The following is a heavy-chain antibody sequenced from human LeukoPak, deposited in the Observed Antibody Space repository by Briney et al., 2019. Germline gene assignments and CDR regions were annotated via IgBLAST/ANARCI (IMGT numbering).Heavy chain of an antibody. Sequence: SETLSLTCTVSGGSISSSSYYWGWIRQPPGKGLEWIGSIYYSGSTYYNPSLKSRVTISVDTSKNQFSLKLSSVTAAGTAVYYCASPKGLEPSTNLSRWGQGTLVTVSS. D-gene: IGHD1-1*01. V-gene: IGHV4-39*01. CDR1: GGSISSSSYY. CDR2: IYYSGST. J-gene: IGHJ4*02. CDR3: ASPKGLEPSTNLSR.